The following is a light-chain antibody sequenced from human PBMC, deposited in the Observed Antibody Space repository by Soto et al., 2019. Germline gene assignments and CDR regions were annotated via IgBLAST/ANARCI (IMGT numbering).Light chain of an antibody. CDR2: GAS. Sequence: EIVLTQSPGTLSLSPGERATLSCRASQSVSSSFLAWYQQKPGQAPRLLIYGASNRATGILDRFSGSGSGTDFILTISRLEPEDFAVYYCQQYVTSPWAFGQGTKVAIE. CDR1: QSVSSSF. CDR3: QQYVTSPWA. J-gene: IGKJ1*01. V-gene: IGKV3-20*01.